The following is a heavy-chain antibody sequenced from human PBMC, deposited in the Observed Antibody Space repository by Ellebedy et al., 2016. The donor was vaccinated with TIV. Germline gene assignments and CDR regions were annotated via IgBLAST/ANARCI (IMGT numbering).Heavy chain of an antibody. CDR1: GFTFTTYS. V-gene: IGHV3-48*04. Sequence: GGSLRLSXAASGFTFTTYSMNWVRQAPGKGLEWVSYINFNGGTMYLPDSVKGRFTISRDNAKNSLYLQMDSLRVEDAALYYCARGDFNFGFFDYWGQGALLTVSA. D-gene: IGHD1-20*01. J-gene: IGHJ4*02. CDR2: INFNGGTM. CDR3: ARGDFNFGFFDY.